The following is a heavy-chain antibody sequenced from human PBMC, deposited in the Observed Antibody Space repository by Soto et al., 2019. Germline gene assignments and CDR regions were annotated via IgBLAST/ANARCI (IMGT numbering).Heavy chain of an antibody. V-gene: IGHV3-53*01. Sequence: GGSLRLSCAASGFTVSSNYMSWVRQAPGKGLEWVSVIYSGGSTYYADSVKGRFTISRDNSKNTLYLQMNSLRAEDTAVYYCARVRSEYDMDVWGQGTTVTVSS. CDR2: IYSGGST. D-gene: IGHD2-15*01. CDR3: ARVRSEYDMDV. J-gene: IGHJ6*02. CDR1: GFTVSSNY.